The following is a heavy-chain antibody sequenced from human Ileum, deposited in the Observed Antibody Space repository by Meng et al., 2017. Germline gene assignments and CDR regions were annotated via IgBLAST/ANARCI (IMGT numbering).Heavy chain of an antibody. D-gene: IGHD2-15*01. Sequence: VQLQESGPGLVKPSETLSLTCTVSGGFISNYYWRWIRQPPRKGLEWIGYIYYSGSTNYNSSLKSRVTISVDTSKNQFSLKLSSVTAADTAVYYCARLMVVGNTGYHFDNWGQGTLVTVSS. CDR1: GGFISNYY. CDR2: IYYSGST. V-gene: IGHV4-59*08. CDR3: ARLMVVGNTGYHFDN. J-gene: IGHJ4*02.